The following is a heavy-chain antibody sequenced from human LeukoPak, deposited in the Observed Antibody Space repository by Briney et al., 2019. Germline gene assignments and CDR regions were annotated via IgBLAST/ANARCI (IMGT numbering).Heavy chain of an antibody. CDR1: GGSISSNNW. CDR3: ARDQRSPFDY. J-gene: IGHJ4*02. V-gene: IGHV4-4*02. D-gene: IGHD1-1*01. Sequence: ASETLSLTCAVSGGSISSNNWWSWGRQPPGKGLEWIGEIYHSGSTNYNPSLKSRVTISVDKSKNQFSLNLSSVTAADTAVYYCARDQRSPFDYWGQGTLVTVSS. CDR2: IYHSGST.